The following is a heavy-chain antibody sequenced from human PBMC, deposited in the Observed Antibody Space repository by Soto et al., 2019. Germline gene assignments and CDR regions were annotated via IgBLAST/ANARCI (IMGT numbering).Heavy chain of an antibody. V-gene: IGHV3-30*18. J-gene: IGHJ4*02. D-gene: IGHD6-19*01. CDR2: ISYDGSNK. CDR1: GFTFSSYG. Sequence: GGSLRLSCAASGFTFSSYGMPWVRQAPGKGLEWVAVISYDGSNKYYADSVKGRFTISRDNSKNTLYLQMNSLRAEDTAVYYCAKDRRSVAGIEYWGQGTVVTVSS. CDR3: AKDRRSVAGIEY.